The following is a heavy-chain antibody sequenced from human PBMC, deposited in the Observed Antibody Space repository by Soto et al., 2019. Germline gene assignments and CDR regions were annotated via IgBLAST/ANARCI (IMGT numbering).Heavy chain of an antibody. CDR1: GFTFSSYG. D-gene: IGHD6-13*01. Sequence: PGGSLRLSCAASGFTFSSYGMHWVRQAPGKGLEWVAVISYDGSNKYYADSVKGRFTISRDNSKNTLYLQMNSLRAEDTAVYYCAKDSKRIAAAGTDSWGQGTMVTVSS. J-gene: IGHJ3*02. CDR2: ISYDGSNK. CDR3: AKDSKRIAAAGTDS. V-gene: IGHV3-30*18.